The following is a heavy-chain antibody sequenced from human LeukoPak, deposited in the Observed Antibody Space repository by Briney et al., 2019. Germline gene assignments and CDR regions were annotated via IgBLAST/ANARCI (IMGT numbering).Heavy chain of an antibody. D-gene: IGHD6-6*01. J-gene: IGHJ4*02. Sequence: AGESLKIPCKGSGYSFTTYWIGWVRQMPGKGLEWMGIIYPADSDTRYSPSFQGQVTISADKSISTAYLQWSSLKASDTAMYYCARTYGSSSVDYWGQGTLVTVSS. V-gene: IGHV5-51*01. CDR3: ARTYGSSSVDY. CDR1: GYSFTTYW. CDR2: IYPADSDT.